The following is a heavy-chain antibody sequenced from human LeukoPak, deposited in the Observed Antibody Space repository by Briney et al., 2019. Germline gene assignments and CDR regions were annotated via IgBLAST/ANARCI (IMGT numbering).Heavy chain of an antibody. J-gene: IGHJ6*02. Sequence: GGSLRLSCAASGCSFRDYTMNWVRKAPGKGLEWVSSISSGGTYKYYADSVKGRFTISRDNAQNSLYLQMNSLRAEDTAVYYCARRLSGITMVRGAAGGMDVWGQGTTVTVSS. CDR1: GCSFRDYT. CDR2: ISSGGTYK. V-gene: IGHV3-21*04. D-gene: IGHD3-10*01. CDR3: ARRLSGITMVRGAAGGMDV.